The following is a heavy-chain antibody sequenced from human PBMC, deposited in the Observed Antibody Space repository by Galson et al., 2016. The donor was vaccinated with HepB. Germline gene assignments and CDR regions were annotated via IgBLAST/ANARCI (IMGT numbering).Heavy chain of an antibody. Sequence: SETLSLTCTVSGGSINSGTYYWGWIRQPPGKGLELIGSIYYNGGSYYNPSLKSRVTISLDTSKNQFSLKLSSVTAADTAVYYCARDRLAAAASWVAFDLWGQGTMVTVSS. J-gene: IGHJ3*01. CDR3: ARDRLAAAASWVAFDL. CDR2: IYYNGGS. D-gene: IGHD6-13*01. CDR1: GGSINSGTYY. V-gene: IGHV4-39*07.